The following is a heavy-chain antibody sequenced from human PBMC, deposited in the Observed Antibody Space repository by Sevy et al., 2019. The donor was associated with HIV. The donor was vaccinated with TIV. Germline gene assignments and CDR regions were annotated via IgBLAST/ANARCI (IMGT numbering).Heavy chain of an antibody. CDR2: IIPIFGTA. Sequence: ASVKVSCKASGGTFSSYAISWVRQAPGQGLEWMGGIIPIFGTANYAQKFQGRVTITADESTSTAYMERSSLRSEDTAVYYCAREKVVNIVVVIAPGYYGMDVWGQGTTVTVSS. CDR1: GGTFSSYA. CDR3: AREKVVNIVVVIAPGYYGMDV. D-gene: IGHD2-21*01. V-gene: IGHV1-69*13. J-gene: IGHJ6*02.